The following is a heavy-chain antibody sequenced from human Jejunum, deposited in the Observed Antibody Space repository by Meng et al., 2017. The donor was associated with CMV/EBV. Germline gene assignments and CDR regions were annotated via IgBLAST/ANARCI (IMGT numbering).Heavy chain of an antibody. V-gene: IGHV4-31*03. CDR3: ARASYGSGSPLGESWFDP. CDR2: IHSSGST. CDR1: GGSISSGGYY. Sequence: QGQYQESGPAPVKPSHTLSLTCTVSGGSISSGGYYWSWIRQHPGKGLEWIGYIHSSGSTYYNPSLRSRLTISVDTSKNQFSLKLSSVTAADTAVYYCARASYGSGSPLGESWFDPWGQGTLVTVSS. J-gene: IGHJ5*02. D-gene: IGHD3-10*01.